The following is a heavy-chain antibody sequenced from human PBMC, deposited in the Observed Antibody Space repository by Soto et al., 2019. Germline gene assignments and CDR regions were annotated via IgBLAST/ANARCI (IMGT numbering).Heavy chain of an antibody. V-gene: IGHV3-30*03. CDR2: ISRDGVTK. CDR3: TGVVASVY. CDR1: GFTVSTYG. J-gene: IGHJ4*02. D-gene: IGHD2-8*02. Sequence: QVQLVESGGGVVQPGRSLRLSCAVSGFTVSTYGMHWVRHAPGKWLEWVAVISRDGVTKYYADSVKGPFTISRDNSRITLFLEMNSLRGDDMAVYYCTGVVASVYWGQATPVTLSS.